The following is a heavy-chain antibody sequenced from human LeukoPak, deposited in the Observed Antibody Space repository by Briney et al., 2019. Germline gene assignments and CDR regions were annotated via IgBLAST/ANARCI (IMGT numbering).Heavy chain of an antibody. CDR2: IYTSGST. CDR1: GGSISSYY. V-gene: IGHV4-4*09. CDR3: ARHKFNWFDP. Sequence: SETLFLTCTVSGGSISSYYWSWIRQPPGKGLEWIGYIYTSGSTNYNPSLKSRVTISVDTSKNQFSLKLSSVTAADTAVYYCARHKFNWFDPWGQGTLVTVSS. J-gene: IGHJ5*02.